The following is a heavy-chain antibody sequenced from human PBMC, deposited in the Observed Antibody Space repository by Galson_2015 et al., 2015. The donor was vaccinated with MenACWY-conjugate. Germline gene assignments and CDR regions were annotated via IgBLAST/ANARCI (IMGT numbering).Heavy chain of an antibody. CDR3: ARYNWNNWFDP. CDR2: LHYTGST. V-gene: IGHV4-59*01. Sequence: WIGWLHYTGSTKYNPSLKSRITISVDTSNNQFSLNVYSVTAADTAIYYCARYNWNNWFDPWGQGTLVTVSS. D-gene: IGHD1-20*01. J-gene: IGHJ5*02.